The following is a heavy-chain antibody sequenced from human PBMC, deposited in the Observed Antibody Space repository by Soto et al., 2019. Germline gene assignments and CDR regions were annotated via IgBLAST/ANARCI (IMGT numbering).Heavy chain of an antibody. Sequence: QVQLVQSGAEVKKPGSSVKVSCKASGGTFSSYAISWVRQAPGQGLEWMGGIIPIFGTANYAQKFQGRVTITADESTSTAYMELSSLRSEVTAVYYCARDAGIAAGEWSWFDPWGQGTLVTVSS. J-gene: IGHJ5*02. D-gene: IGHD6-13*01. CDR1: GGTFSSYA. CDR2: IIPIFGTA. V-gene: IGHV1-69*01. CDR3: ARDAGIAAGEWSWFDP.